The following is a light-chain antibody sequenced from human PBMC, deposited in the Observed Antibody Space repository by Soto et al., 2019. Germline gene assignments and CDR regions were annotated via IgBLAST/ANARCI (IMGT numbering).Light chain of an antibody. CDR3: QQYYSYGWT. J-gene: IGKJ1*01. V-gene: IGKV1-8*01. CDR1: QGISSY. Sequence: AIRMTQSPSSLSASTGDRVTITCRASQGISSYLAWYQQKPGKAPKLLIYAASTLQSGVPSRFSGSGSGTDFTLTISCLQSEDFSTYYCQQYYSYGWTFGQWTKLEIK. CDR2: AAS.